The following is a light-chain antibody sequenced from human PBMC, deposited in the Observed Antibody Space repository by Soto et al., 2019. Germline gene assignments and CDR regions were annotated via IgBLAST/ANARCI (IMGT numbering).Light chain of an antibody. J-gene: IGKJ4*01. V-gene: IGKV3-15*01. CDR3: QQYYNWPPLT. CDR1: QNVGSH. CDR2: GAS. Sequence: EILMMQSPATLSVSPGERATLSCRASQNVGSHVAWYQQKPGQAPRLFIYGASTRATGIPARFSGSGSGTEFTLTISSLQSEDFAIYYCQQYYNWPPLTFGGGTKVEIQ.